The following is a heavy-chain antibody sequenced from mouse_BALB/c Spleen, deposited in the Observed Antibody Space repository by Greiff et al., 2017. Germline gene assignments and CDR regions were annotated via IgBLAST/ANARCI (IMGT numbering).Heavy chain of an antibody. CDR2: ISSGGSYT. D-gene: IGHD2-3*01. V-gene: IGHV5-9-4*01. CDR1: GFTFSSYA. Sequence: EVMLVESGGGLVKPGGSLKLSCAASGFTFSSYAMSWVRQSPEKRLEWVAEISSGGSYTYYPDTVTGRFTISRDNAKNTLYLEMSSLRSEDTAMYYCARAVDGYFDVWGAGTTVTVSS. CDR3: ARAVDGYFDV. J-gene: IGHJ1*01.